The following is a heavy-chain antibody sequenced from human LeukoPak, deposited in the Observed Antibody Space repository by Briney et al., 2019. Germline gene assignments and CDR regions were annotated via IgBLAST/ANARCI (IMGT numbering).Heavy chain of an antibody. Sequence: SVKVSCKASGFTFSNSAIQWVRQARGQRPEWIGWVVVGSNNRVYAQKFQERVTITRDMSTSTAYMELGSLRSEDTAVYYCAADLGSGWSDPWGQGTLITVSS. J-gene: IGHJ5*02. CDR1: GFTFSNSA. CDR2: VVVGSNNR. V-gene: IGHV1-58*02. CDR3: AADLGSGWSDP. D-gene: IGHD3-10*01.